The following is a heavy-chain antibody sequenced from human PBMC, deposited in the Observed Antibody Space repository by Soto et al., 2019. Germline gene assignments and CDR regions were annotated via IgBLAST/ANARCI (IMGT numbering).Heavy chain of an antibody. CDR3: ARGGRQWLVTSAFNY. D-gene: IGHD6-19*01. V-gene: IGHV3-30*03. J-gene: IGHJ4*02. CDR2: VSHDGRNT. Sequence: VPLVESGGGVVQPGRSLRLSCAASGFTFSDYAMHWVRQAPGKGLEWVAVVSHDGRNTHYADSVKGRFTISRDSSKNTVSLEMTSLRAADTAVYYCARGGRQWLVTSAFNYWGQGALVTVSS. CDR1: GFTFSDYA.